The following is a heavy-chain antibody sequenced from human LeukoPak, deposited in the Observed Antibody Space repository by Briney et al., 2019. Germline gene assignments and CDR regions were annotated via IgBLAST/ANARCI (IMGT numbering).Heavy chain of an antibody. J-gene: IGHJ4*02. V-gene: IGHV4-4*07. Sequence: PSGTLSLTCTVSGGSISSYYWSWIRQPAGKGLEWIGRIYPTGSANNNPSLKSRVTISVDTSKNQFSLKLNSVTAADTAVYYCARLPLRSHFDYWGQGTLVTVSS. CDR1: GGSISSYY. CDR3: ARLPLRSHFDY. CDR2: IYPTGSA.